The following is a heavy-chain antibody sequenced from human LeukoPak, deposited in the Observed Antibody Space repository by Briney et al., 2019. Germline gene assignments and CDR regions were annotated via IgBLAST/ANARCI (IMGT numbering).Heavy chain of an antibody. V-gene: IGHV3-48*03. CDR3: ARDPPGIAVAGLDY. J-gene: IGHJ4*02. CDR2: ISSSGSTI. CDR1: GFTFSSYE. D-gene: IGHD6-19*01. Sequence: GGSLRLSCAASGFTFSSYEMNWVRQAPGKGLEWVSYISSSGSTIYYADSVKGRFTISRDNAKNSLYLQMNSLRAEDTAVYYCARDPPGIAVAGLDYWGQGTLVTVSS.